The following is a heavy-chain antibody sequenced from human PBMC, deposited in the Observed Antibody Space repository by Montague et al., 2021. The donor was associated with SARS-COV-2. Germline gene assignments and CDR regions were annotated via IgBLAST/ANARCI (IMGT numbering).Heavy chain of an antibody. CDR1: DGSLSNYY. CDR3: ARVRDYFTSGNSNLGWYLDL. D-gene: IGHD3-10*01. Sequence: SETLSLTCAIYDGSLSNYYWNRIRQPPGKGLECIGEINRGGNTNXXPSLKSRVTISVDTSKNQFSLKLNSVTAADTAIYYCARVRDYFTSGNSNLGWYLDLWGRGTPVSVSS. J-gene: IGHJ2*01. V-gene: IGHV4-34*01. CDR2: INRGGNT.